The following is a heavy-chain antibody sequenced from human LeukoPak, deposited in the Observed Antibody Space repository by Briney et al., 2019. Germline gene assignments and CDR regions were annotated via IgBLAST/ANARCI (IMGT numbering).Heavy chain of an antibody. J-gene: IGHJ2*01. V-gene: IGHV1-18*01. CDR2: ISAYNGNT. Sequence: ASVTVSCKASGYTFTSYGISWVRQAPGQGLEWMGWISAYNGNTNYAQKLQGRVTMTTDTSTSTAYMELRSLRSDDTGVYYCVRDCASDCSIKGHYYFDLWGRGTLVTVSS. CDR1: GYTFTSYG. CDR3: VRDCASDCSIKGHYYFDL. D-gene: IGHD2-21*02.